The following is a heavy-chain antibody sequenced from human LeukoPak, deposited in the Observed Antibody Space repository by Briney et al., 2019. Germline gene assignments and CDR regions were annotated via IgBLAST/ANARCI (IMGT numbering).Heavy chain of an antibody. J-gene: IGHJ6*02. V-gene: IGHV4-34*01. Sequence: SETLSLTCAVYGGSFSGYYWSWIRQPPGKGLEWIGEINHSGSTNYNPSLKSRVTISVDTSKNQFSLKLSSVTAADTAVYYCARAIVVVPAATVYYYYYYGMDVWGQGTTVTVSS. CDR1: GGSFSGYY. CDR2: INHSGST. D-gene: IGHD2-2*01. CDR3: ARAIVVVPAATVYYYYYYGMDV.